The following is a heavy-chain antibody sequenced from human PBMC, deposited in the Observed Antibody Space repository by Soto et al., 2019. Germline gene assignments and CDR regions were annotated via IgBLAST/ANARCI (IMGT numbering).Heavy chain of an antibody. CDR2: IKSKTDGGTT. V-gene: IGHV3-15*01. CDR1: GFTFGNAW. J-gene: IGHJ6*02. Sequence: PGGSLRLSCAASGFTFGNAWMSWVRQAPGKGLEWVGRIKSKTDGGTTDYAAPVKGRFTISRDDSKNTLYQQMNSLRAEDTAVYYCAKDWAKYQLLKYSSPFHGMDVWGQGTTVTVSS. D-gene: IGHD2-2*01. CDR3: AKDWAKYQLLKYSSPFHGMDV.